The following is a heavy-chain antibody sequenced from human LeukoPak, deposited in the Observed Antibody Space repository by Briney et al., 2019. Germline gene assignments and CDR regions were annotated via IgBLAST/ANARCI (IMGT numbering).Heavy chain of an antibody. D-gene: IGHD6-19*01. J-gene: IGHJ4*02. Sequence: ASVKVSCKASGYTSTNYGISWVRQAPGQGLEWMGWISAYNGNTNYAQKLLGRVTMTTDTSTSTAYMELRSLRFDDTAIYYCARDLRITVSVAEKMNSGYWGQGTLVTVSS. V-gene: IGHV1-18*01. CDR3: ARDLRITVSVAEKMNSGY. CDR2: ISAYNGNT. CDR1: GYTSTNYG.